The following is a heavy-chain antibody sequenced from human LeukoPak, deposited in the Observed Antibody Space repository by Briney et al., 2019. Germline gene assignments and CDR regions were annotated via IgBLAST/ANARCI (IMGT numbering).Heavy chain of an antibody. D-gene: IGHD3-22*01. CDR1: GGTFSSYA. J-gene: IGHJ3*02. Sequence: GASVKVSCKASGGTFSSYAISWVRQAPGQGLEWMGRIIPIFGTANYAQKFQGRVTITTDESTSTAYMELSSLRSEDTAVYYCARGPTGIVASYAFDIWGQGTMVTVSS. CDR2: IIPIFGTA. CDR3: ARGPTGIVASYAFDI. V-gene: IGHV1-69*05.